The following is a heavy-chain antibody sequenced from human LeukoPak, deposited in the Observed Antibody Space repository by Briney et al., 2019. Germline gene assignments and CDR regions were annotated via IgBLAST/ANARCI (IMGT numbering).Heavy chain of an antibody. CDR1: GFTFSDYA. CDR3: AKTLQQQLIARVAYYYYGMDV. CDR2: ITGSGGIT. V-gene: IGHV3-23*01. Sequence: GGSLRLSCAASGFTFSDYAMTWVRQAPGKGLDWVSTITGSGGITYYADSVKGRFTISRDNSRKMLGLQMNSLRAEDTAVYYCAKTLQQQLIARVAYYYYGMDVWGLGTTVTVSS. J-gene: IGHJ6*02. D-gene: IGHD6-13*01.